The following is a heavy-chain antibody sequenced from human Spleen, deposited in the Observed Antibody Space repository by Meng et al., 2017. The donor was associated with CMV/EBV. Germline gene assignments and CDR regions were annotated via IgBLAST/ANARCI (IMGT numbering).Heavy chain of an antibody. J-gene: IGHJ4*02. CDR2: IYPSGST. V-gene: IGHV4-38-2*02. D-gene: IGHD3-22*01. CDR1: THSISNAYQ. Sequence: ESLRLSCTVSTHSISNAYQWAWIRKSPGKGPEGIGTIYPSGSTYYNTSLKSLLTMSLDTSRKQFSLKLRSVTAADTAVYYCARDVGYDSSANYHYYFDYWGQGTLVTVSS. CDR3: ARDVGYDSSANYHYYFDY.